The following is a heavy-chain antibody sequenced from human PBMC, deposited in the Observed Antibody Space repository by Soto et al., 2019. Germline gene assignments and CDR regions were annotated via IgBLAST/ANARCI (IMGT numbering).Heavy chain of an antibody. Sequence: EVQLVESGGGLVQPGGSLRLSCAASGFTFGSYSMNWVRQAPGKGLEWVSYISSSSSTIYYADSVEGRFTISRDNAKNSLYLQMNSLRAEDTAVYYCAKDGGYSYGPYDYWGQGTLVIVSS. CDR1: GFTFGSYS. CDR3: AKDGGYSYGPYDY. V-gene: IGHV3-48*01. D-gene: IGHD5-18*01. CDR2: ISSSSSTI. J-gene: IGHJ4*02.